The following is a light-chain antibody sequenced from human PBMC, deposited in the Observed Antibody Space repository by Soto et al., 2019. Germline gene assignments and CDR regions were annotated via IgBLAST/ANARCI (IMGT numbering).Light chain of an antibody. J-gene: IGLJ1*01. CDR1: SSDVGGYNY. CDR2: DVS. CDR3: SSYTTSNTRQIV. V-gene: IGLV2-14*03. Sequence: QSVLTQPASVSGSPGQSITISCTGTSSDVGGYNYVSWYQHHPGKDPKLIIYDVSNPPSGVSNRFSGSKSGNTASLTISGLQPEDEADYYCSSYTTSNTRQIVFGTGTKLTVI.